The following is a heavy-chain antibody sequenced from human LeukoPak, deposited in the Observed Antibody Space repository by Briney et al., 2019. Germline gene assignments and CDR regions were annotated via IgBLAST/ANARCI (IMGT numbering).Heavy chain of an antibody. CDR2: IYYSGST. CDR3: ARAPTHYDILTALDY. CDR1: GGSISSGDYY. Sequence: PSETLSLTCTVSGGSISSGDYYWSWIRQPPGKGLEWIGYIYYSGSTYYNPSLKSRVTISVDTSKNQFSLKLSSVTAADTAVYYCARAPTHYDILTALDYRGQGTLVTVSS. V-gene: IGHV4-30-4*08. D-gene: IGHD3-9*01. J-gene: IGHJ4*02.